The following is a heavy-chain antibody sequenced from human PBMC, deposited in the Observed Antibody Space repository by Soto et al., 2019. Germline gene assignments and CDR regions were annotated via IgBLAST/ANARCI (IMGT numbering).Heavy chain of an antibody. CDR2: ISSNSAYI. CDR1: EFTSGGFT. D-gene: IGHD3-22*01. CDR3: ARGSVHFYDNSFDY. V-gene: IGHV3-21*04. J-gene: IGHJ4*02. Sequence: RDSSGAAEFTSGGFTMNWVSKAPGKGLEWASTISSNSAYIYYTDALRGRFTISRDNAQNSVFLQMNSLRAEDMAVYFCARGSVHFYDNSFDYWGQGTPVTVSS.